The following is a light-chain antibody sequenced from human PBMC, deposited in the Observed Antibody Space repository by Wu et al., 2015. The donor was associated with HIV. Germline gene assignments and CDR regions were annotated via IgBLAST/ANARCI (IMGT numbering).Light chain of an antibody. CDR1: QTISSY. J-gene: IGKJ4*01. Sequence: DIQMTQSPSSLSASVGDRVTITCRASQTISSYLNWYQQKPGKAPRLLISAASSLQSGVPSRFSGRESGTDFTLTISSLQSEDFATYFCQQSYSFPLTFGGGTKVESK. V-gene: IGKV1-39*01. CDR2: AAS. CDR3: QQSYSFPLT.